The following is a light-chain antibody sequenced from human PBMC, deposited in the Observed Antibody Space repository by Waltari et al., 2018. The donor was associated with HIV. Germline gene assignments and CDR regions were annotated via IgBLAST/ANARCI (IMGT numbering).Light chain of an antibody. CDR1: TPNIGTNI. V-gene: IGLV1-44*01. CDR3: AAWDDTLNGL. J-gene: IGLJ2*01. Sequence: QSVLTQPPSASGTPGQNVTISCSANTPNIGTNIVNWYQQFPGAAPKLLIYSNNQRPSGVPARFSGSKSGTSASLAISGLQSEDEADYFCAAWDDTLNGLFGGGTKLTVL. CDR2: SNN.